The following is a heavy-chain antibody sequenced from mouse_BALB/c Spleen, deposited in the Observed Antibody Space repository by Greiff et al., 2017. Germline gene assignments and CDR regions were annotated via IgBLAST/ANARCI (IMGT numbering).Heavy chain of an antibody. Sequence: EVKLMESGGGLVKPGGSLKLSCAASGFTFSSYAMSWVRQTPEKRLEWVASISSGGSTYYPDSVKGRFTISRDNARNILYLQMSSLRSEDTAMYYCARREGTTFAWFAYWGQGTLVTVSA. CDR1: GFTFSSYA. D-gene: IGHD2-14*01. J-gene: IGHJ3*01. CDR3: ARREGTTFAWFAY. V-gene: IGHV5-6-5*01. CDR2: ISSGGST.